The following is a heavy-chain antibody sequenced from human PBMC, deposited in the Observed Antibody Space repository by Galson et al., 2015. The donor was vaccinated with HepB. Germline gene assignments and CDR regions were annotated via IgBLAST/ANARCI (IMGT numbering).Heavy chain of an antibody. V-gene: IGHV3-23*01. J-gene: IGHJ4*02. CDR1: GFTFSSYS. CDR2: ISESGGSR. D-gene: IGHD3-3*01. CDR3: ATNPWRSSIENYFDS. Sequence: SLRLSCAAPGFTFSSYSMNWVRQAPGKGLEWVSGISESGGSRDYADSVKGRFTISRDNSKNTLYLQMNSLRAEDTAVYYCATNPWRSSIENYFDSWGQGTLVTVSS.